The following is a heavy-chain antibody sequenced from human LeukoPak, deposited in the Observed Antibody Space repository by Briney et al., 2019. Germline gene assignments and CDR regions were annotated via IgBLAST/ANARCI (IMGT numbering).Heavy chain of an antibody. J-gene: IGHJ4*02. Sequence: SETLSLTCTVSGGSISSYYWSWIRQPPGKGLEWIGYIYYSGSTNYNPSLKSRVTISVDTSKNQFSLKLSSVTAADTAVYYCARELVGATKAFDYWSQGTLVTVSS. CDR1: GGSISSYY. D-gene: IGHD1-26*01. CDR3: ARELVGATKAFDY. V-gene: IGHV4-59*01. CDR2: IYYSGST.